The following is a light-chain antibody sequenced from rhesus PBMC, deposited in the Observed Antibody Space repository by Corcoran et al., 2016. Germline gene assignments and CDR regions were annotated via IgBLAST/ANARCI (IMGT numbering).Light chain of an antibody. CDR1: QDISNA. J-gene: IGKJ4*01. V-gene: IGKV1-33*02. CDR3: HQSDSATLT. Sequence: DIQMSQSPSSLSASLGDKVTSTCRASQDISNALAWYQQKPGKAAQLLIYAVSTLGDGVPSRFSGSRSGIAFTPTLSRLQPEDFGTYYCHQSDSATLTFGGGTKVDLK. CDR2: AVS.